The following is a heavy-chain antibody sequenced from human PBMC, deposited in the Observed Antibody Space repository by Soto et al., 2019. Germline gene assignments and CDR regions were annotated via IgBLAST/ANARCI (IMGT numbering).Heavy chain of an antibody. Sequence: QVQLQESGPGLVKPSQTLSLTCTVSGGSISSGDYYWSWIRQPPGKGLEWIGYIYYSGSTYYNPSLKSRVTISVDTSKNQFSLKLSSVTAADTAVYYCARLAMVRGVMPNWFDPWGQGTLVTVSS. V-gene: IGHV4-30-4*01. D-gene: IGHD3-10*01. CDR1: GGSISSGDYY. CDR2: IYYSGST. J-gene: IGHJ5*02. CDR3: ARLAMVRGVMPNWFDP.